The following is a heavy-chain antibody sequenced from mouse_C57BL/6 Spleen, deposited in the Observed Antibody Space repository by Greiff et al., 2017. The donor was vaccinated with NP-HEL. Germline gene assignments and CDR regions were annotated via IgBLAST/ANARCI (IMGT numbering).Heavy chain of an antibody. CDR2: IRSKSNNYAT. CDR3: VRGGNYNYFDY. Sequence: DVMLVESGGGLVQPKGSLKLSCAASGFSFNTYAMNWVRQAPGKGLEWVARIRSKSNNYATYYADSVKDRFTISRDDSESMLYLQMNNMKTEDTAMYYCVRGGNYNYFDYWGQGTTLTVSS. J-gene: IGHJ2*01. V-gene: IGHV10-1*01. D-gene: IGHD2-1*01. CDR1: GFSFNTYA.